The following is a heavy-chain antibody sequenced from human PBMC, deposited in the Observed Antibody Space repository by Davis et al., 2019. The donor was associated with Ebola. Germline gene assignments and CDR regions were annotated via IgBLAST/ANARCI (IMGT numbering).Heavy chain of an antibody. J-gene: IGHJ4*02. CDR2: ISGSGGST. CDR3: ARGGCSSGYCHFDY. D-gene: IGHD3-22*01. Sequence: GESLKIPCAASGFTFSNYAMSWVRQAPGKGLEWVSAISGSGGSTYYADSVKGRFTISRDNSKSTLYLQTNSLRADDTAVYYCARGGCSSGYCHFDYWGQGTLVTVSS. CDR1: GFTFSNYA. V-gene: IGHV3-23*01.